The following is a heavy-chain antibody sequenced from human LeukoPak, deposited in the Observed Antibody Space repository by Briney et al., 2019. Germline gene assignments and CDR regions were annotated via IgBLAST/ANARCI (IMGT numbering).Heavy chain of an antibody. CDR3: ARDGGGLGRGIDY. CDR2: MYHSGRT. J-gene: IGHJ4*02. CDR1: GGSISSGTYS. V-gene: IGHV4-30-2*01. D-gene: IGHD3-16*01. Sequence: PSETLSLTCAVSGGSISSGTYSWSWIRQPPGKGLEWIGYMYHSGRTYYNPSLKSRVTISVDRSKNQCSLRLSSVTAADTAVYYCARDGGGLGRGIDYWGQGTLVTVSS.